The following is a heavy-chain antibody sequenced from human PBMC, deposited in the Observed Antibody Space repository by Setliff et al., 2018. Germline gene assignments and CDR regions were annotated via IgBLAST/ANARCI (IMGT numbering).Heavy chain of an antibody. V-gene: IGHV1-69*05. J-gene: IGHJ6*03. D-gene: IGHD6-6*01. CDR1: GGTFSSYA. CDR3: VREGVDRRSSTDYRYYMDV. Sequence: SVKVSCKASGGTFSSYAISWVRQAPGQGLEWMGGIIPIFGTANYARKFQGRVTIITDESTSTAFMQLSSLRSDDTAVYYCVREGVDRRSSTDYRYYMDVWGKGTTVTVSS. CDR2: IIPIFGTA.